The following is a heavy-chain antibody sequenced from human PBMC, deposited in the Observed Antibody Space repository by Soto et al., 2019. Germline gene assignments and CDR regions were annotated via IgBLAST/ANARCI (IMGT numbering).Heavy chain of an antibody. V-gene: IGHV4-31*03. CDR2: IYYSGST. D-gene: IGHD2-15*01. J-gene: IGHJ5*02. CDR1: GGSISSGGYY. Sequence: SETLSLTCTVSGGSISSGGYYWSWIRQHPGKGLEWIGYIYYSGSTYYNPSLKSRVTISVDTSKNQFSLKLRSVSAADTAVYYCARDLCSGGSCWFDPWGQGTLVTVSS. CDR3: ARDLCSGGSCWFDP.